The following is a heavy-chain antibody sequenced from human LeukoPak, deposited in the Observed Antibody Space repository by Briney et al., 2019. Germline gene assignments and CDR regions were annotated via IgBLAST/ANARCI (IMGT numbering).Heavy chain of an antibody. J-gene: IGHJ4*02. V-gene: IGHV3-23*01. D-gene: IGHD3-22*01. CDR1: GFTLRSYA. Sequence: PGGSLRLSCAAPGFTLRSYAMSWVRQAPGKGLEWVSGIIGSGGSTYYADSVKGRFTISRDNSKNTLYLQMNSLRAEDTAVYYCAKDRYYDSSGVHYFDYWGRGTLVTVSS. CDR3: AKDRYYDSSGVHYFDY. CDR2: IIGSGGST.